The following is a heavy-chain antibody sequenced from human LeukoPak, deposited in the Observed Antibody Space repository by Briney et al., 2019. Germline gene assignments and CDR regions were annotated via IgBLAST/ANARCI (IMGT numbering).Heavy chain of an antibody. V-gene: IGHV4-61*01. Sequence: SETLSLTCTVSGGSVSSGSYYWSWIRQPPGKGLEWIGYIYYSGSTNYNPSLKSRVTISVDTSKNQFSLELSSVTAADTAVYYCARVLSSGWYSRAYFDYWGQGRLVTVSS. D-gene: IGHD6-19*01. CDR3: ARVLSSGWYSRAYFDY. CDR2: IYYSGST. J-gene: IGHJ4*02. CDR1: GGSVSSGSYY.